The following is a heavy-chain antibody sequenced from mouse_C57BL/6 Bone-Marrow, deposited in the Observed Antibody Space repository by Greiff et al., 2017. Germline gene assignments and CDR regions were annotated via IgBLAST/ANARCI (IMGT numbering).Heavy chain of an antibody. V-gene: IGHV1-42*01. D-gene: IGHD1-1*01. Sequence: VHVKQSGPELVKPGASVKISCKASGYSFTGYYMNWVKQSPEKSLEWIGEINPSTGGTTYNQKFKAKATLTVDKSSSTAYMQLKSLTSEDSAVYYCARRGYYGSSYGAMDYWGQGTSVTVSS. CDR3: ARRGYYGSSYGAMDY. CDR1: GYSFTGYY. J-gene: IGHJ4*01. CDR2: INPSTGGT.